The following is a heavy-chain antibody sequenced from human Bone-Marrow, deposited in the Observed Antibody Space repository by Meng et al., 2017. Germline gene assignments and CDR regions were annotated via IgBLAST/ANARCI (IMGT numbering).Heavy chain of an antibody. J-gene: IGHJ4*02. CDR1: GFTFSSYS. CDR2: ISSSSSYI. CDR3: ARDPPGGVTTSFGSQGDY. V-gene: IGHV3-21*01. Sequence: GESLKISCAASGFTFSSYSMNWVRQAPGKGLEWVSSISSSSSYIYYADSVKGRFTISRDNAKNSLYLQMNSLRAEDTAVYYCARDPPGGVTTSFGSQGDYWGQGTRVTGAS. D-gene: IGHD4-17*01.